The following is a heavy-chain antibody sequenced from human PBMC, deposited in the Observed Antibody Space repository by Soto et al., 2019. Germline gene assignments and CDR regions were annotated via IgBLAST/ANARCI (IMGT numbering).Heavy chain of an antibody. J-gene: IGHJ6*02. D-gene: IGHD3-10*01. V-gene: IGHV3-30*18. Sequence: AGGSLRLSCAASGFTFSSYGMHWVRQAPGKGLEWVAVISYDGSNKYYADSVKGRFTISRDNSKNTLYLQMNSLRAEDTAVYYCAKDLGMVRDYYYGMDVWGQGTTVTVSS. CDR2: ISYDGSNK. CDR3: AKDLGMVRDYYYGMDV. CDR1: GFTFSSYG.